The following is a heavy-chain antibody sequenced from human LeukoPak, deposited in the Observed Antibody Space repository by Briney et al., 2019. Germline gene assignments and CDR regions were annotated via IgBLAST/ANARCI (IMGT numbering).Heavy chain of an antibody. J-gene: IGHJ4*02. D-gene: IGHD5-12*01. CDR1: GFTFSSYG. CDR2: IWYDGSNK. CDR3: ARDLSGYEGATQD. Sequence: SGGSLRLSCAASGFTFSSYGMHWVRQAPGKGLEWVAVIWYDGSNKYYADSVKGRFTISRDNSKNTLYLQMNSLRAEDTAVYYCARDLSGYEGATQDWGQGTLVTVSS. V-gene: IGHV3-30*19.